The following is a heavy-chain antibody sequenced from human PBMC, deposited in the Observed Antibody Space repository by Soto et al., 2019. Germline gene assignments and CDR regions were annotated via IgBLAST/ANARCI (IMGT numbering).Heavy chain of an antibody. CDR3: ARGIATGQLDP. V-gene: IGHV1-3*01. D-gene: IGHD2-15*01. CDR2: INPDNGNT. CDR1: GYTFTRYT. J-gene: IGHJ5*02. Sequence: ASVKVSCKASGYTFTRYTMNWVRQAPGQRLEWMGWINPDNGNTKSSQKFHDRVIITRDTSASTAYMDLSSLRSEDTAVYYCARGIATGQLDPWGQGTQVTVSS.